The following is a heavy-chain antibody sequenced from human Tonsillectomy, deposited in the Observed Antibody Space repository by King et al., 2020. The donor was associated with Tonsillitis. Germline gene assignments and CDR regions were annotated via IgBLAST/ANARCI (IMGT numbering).Heavy chain of an antibody. CDR3: STIQLGSRAWLLPRAFDI. CDR2: ISGSGGST. J-gene: IGHJ3*02. D-gene: IGHD6-19*01. CDR1: GFTFSSYA. Sequence: EVQLVESGGGLVQPGGSLRLSCAASGFTFSSYAMSWVRQAPGKGLEWVSTISGSGGSTYYADSVKGRFTISRDNSKNTLYLQMNSLRAEDTAVYYCSTIQLGSRAWLLPRAFDIWGQGTMVTVSS. V-gene: IGHV3-23*04.